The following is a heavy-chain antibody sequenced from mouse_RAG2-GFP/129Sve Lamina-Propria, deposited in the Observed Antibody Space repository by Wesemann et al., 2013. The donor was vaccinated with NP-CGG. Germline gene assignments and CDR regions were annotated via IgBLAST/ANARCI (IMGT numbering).Heavy chain of an antibody. CDR2: IRLKSDNYAT. J-gene: IGHJ2*01. V-gene: IGHV6-3*01. CDR3: TAPPTDY. CDR1: GFTFSNYW. Sequence: EVKLEESGGGLVQPGRSMKLSCVASGFTFSNYWMNWVRQSPEKGLEWVAQIRLKSDNYATHYAESVKGRFTISRDDSNNSVYLQMNNLRAEDTGIYYCTAPPTDYWGQGTTLTVSS.